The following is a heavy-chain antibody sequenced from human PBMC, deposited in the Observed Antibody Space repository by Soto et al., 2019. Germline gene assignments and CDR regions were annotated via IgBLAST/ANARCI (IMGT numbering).Heavy chain of an antibody. Sequence: QVQLVQSGAEEKKPGASVKVSCKASGYTFTSYAMHWVRQAPGQRHEWMGGINAGNGNTKYSQKFQGRVTITRDTAASAAYMELSSVRSEDTAVYYCARSIVVVTALDYWGQGTLVTVSS. CDR1: GYTFTSYA. CDR2: INAGNGNT. V-gene: IGHV1-3*05. D-gene: IGHD2-21*02. J-gene: IGHJ4*02. CDR3: ARSIVVVTALDY.